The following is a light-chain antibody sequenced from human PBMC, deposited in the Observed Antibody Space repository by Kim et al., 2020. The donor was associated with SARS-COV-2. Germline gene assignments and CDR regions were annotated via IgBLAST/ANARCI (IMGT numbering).Light chain of an antibody. CDR1: KLGDKY. Sequence: VSPGQTASITCSGDKLGDKYACLYQQKPGQSPVLVIYQDSKRPSGIPEQFSGSNSGNTATLTISATQAMDEADYYCQAWDSSTWVFGGGTQLTVL. CDR3: QAWDSSTWV. CDR2: QDS. V-gene: IGLV3-1*01. J-gene: IGLJ3*02.